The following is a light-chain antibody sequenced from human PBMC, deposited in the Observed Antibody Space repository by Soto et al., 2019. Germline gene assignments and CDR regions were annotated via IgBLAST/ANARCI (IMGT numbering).Light chain of an antibody. CDR2: DVN. CDR3: CSYAGSYTHVV. CDR1: SIDVGGYNY. V-gene: IGLV2-11*01. J-gene: IGLJ2*01. Sequence: QSALTQPRSVSGSPGQSVTISCTGTSIDVGGYNYVSWYQQHPGKAPKLMIYDVNKWPSGVPDRFSGSKSGNTASLTISGLQAEDEADYYCCSYAGSYTHVVFGGGTKLTVL.